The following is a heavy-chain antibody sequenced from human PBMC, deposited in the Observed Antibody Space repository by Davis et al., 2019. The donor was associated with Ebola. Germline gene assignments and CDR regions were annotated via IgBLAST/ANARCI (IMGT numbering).Heavy chain of an antibody. V-gene: IGHV4-39*01. D-gene: IGHD6-6*01. CDR1: GGSISSSSYY. Sequence: SETLSLTCTVSGGSISSSSYYWGWIRQPPGKGLEWIGSIYYSGSTYYNPSLKSRVTISVDTSKNQFSLKLSSVTAADTAVYYDARQSSSSWGDYWGQGALVTVSS. CDR3: ARQSSSSWGDY. CDR2: IYYSGST. J-gene: IGHJ4*02.